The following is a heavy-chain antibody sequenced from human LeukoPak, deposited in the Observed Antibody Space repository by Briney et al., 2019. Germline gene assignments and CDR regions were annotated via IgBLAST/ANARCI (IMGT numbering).Heavy chain of an antibody. D-gene: IGHD2-15*01. CDR3: ARGYCSGGSCYSPAFDP. J-gene: IGHJ5*02. V-gene: IGHV4-34*01. CDR1: GGSFSGYY. CDR2: INHSGST. Sequence: SETPSLTCAVYGGSFSGYYWSWIRQPPGKGLEWIGEINHSGSTNHNPPLKSRVTISVDTSKNQFSLKLSSVTAADTAVYYCARGYCSGGSCYSPAFDPWGQGTLVTVSS.